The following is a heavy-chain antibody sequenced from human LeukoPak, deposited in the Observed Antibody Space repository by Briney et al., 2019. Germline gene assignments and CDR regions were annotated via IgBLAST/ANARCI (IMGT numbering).Heavy chain of an antibody. CDR3: ATGFYFDY. CDR2: VYYSGST. CDR1: GGSISNYH. J-gene: IGHJ4*02. Sequence: SETLSLTCTVSGGSISNYHWSWIRQPPGKGLEWIGYVYYSGSTNYNPHLKSRVTISIDTSRNQFSLKLSSVTAADTAVYYCATGFYFDYWGQGTLVTVSS. V-gene: IGHV4-59*01.